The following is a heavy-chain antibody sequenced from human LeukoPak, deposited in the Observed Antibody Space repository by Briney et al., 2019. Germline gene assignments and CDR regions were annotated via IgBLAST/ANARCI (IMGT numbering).Heavy chain of an antibody. CDR2: INPNSGGT. CDR1: GYTFTGYY. V-gene: IGHV1-2*02. Sequence: ASVKVSCKASGYTFTGYYMHWVRHAPGQGLEWMGWINPNSGGTNYAQKFQGRVTMTRDTSISTAYMELSRLRSDDTAVYYCASIKESYGGNSVPFDYWGQGTLVTVSS. J-gene: IGHJ4*02. D-gene: IGHD4-23*01. CDR3: ASIKESYGGNSVPFDY.